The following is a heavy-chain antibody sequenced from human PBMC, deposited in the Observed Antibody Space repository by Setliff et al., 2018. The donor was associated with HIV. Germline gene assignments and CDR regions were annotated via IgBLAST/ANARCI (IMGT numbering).Heavy chain of an antibody. D-gene: IGHD6-13*01. CDR1: GGSSSDYY. CDR2: INHRGST. Sequence: PSETLSLTCAVYGGSSSDYYWTWIRQSPGKGLEWIGEINHRGSTNYNPSLKSRVTVSVDTSKNQFSLKLGSVTAADTAVYYCARESPSSSWFYFDFWGQGTLVTVSS. J-gene: IGHJ4*02. V-gene: IGHV4-34*01. CDR3: ARESPSSSWFYFDF.